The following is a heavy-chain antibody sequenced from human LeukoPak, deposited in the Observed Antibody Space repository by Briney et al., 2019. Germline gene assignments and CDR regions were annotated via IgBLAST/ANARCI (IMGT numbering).Heavy chain of an antibody. D-gene: IGHD3-16*01. J-gene: IGHJ5*02. Sequence: PSQTLSLTCTVSGGSISSGGYYWSWIRRHPGKGLEWIGYIYYSGSTYYNPSLKSRVTISVDTSKNQFSLKLSSVTAADTAVYYCARGQGGWFDPWGQGTLVTVSS. CDR1: GGSISSGGYY. CDR3: ARGQGGWFDP. CDR2: IYYSGST. V-gene: IGHV4-31*03.